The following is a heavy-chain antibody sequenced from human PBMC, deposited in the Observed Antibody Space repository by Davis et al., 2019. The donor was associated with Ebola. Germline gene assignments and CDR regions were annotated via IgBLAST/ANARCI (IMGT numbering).Heavy chain of an antibody. CDR3: ARNVGGLLTPRPRWFES. D-gene: IGHD3-10*01. Sequence: GESLKISCKGSGYSFTTYWITWVRQMPGKGLEWMGMIDPSDSSTDYSPSFQVHVTISVDKSTSTVYLEWNSLKASDSAMYYCARNVGGLLTPRPRWFESWGQGTMVTVSS. CDR2: IDPSDSST. CDR1: GYSFTTYW. J-gene: IGHJ5*01. V-gene: IGHV5-10-1*01.